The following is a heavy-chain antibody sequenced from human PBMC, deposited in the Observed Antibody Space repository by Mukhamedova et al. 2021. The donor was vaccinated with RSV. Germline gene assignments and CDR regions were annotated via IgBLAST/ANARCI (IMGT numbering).Heavy chain of an antibody. Sequence: SNYAMHWVRQAPGKGLEWVAVVSHDGNTKYYADSAKGRFTPSRDNSKNTLSLQMDSLTADDTAVYYCARDSPRGVVPAAPFAHWG. CDR3: ARDSPRGVVPAAPFAH. D-gene: IGHD2-2*01. V-gene: IGHV3-30*01. J-gene: IGHJ4*01. CDR2: VSHDGNTK. CDR1: SNYA.